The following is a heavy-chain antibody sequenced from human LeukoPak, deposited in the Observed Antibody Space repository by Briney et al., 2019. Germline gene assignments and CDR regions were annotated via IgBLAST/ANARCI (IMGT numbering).Heavy chain of an antibody. Sequence: ASVKVSCKTSGYRFTGYYMHWVRQAPGQGLEWMGWINPNSGGTDYAQKFQGRVTMTRDTSISTAYMELSRLRSDDTAVYYCARRAPAEGDAFDIWGQGTMVTVSS. V-gene: IGHV1-2*02. J-gene: IGHJ3*02. CDR2: INPNSGGT. D-gene: IGHD2-15*01. CDR3: ARRAPAEGDAFDI. CDR1: GYRFTGYY.